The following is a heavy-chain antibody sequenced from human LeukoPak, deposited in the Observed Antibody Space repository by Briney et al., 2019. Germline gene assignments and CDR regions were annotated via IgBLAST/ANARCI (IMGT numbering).Heavy chain of an antibody. D-gene: IGHD3-10*01. CDR2: IYYSGST. CDR3: ARVEVSSGHIDY. Sequence: SETLSLTCTVSGGSISSYYWSWIRQPPGKGLEWIGYIYYSGSTNYNPSLKSRVTISVDTSKNQFSLKLSSVTAADTAVYYCARVEVSSGHIDYWGQGTLVTVSS. J-gene: IGHJ4*02. V-gene: IGHV4-59*12. CDR1: GGSISSYY.